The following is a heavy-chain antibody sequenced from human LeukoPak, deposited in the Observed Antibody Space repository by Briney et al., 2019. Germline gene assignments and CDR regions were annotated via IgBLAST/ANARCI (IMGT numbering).Heavy chain of an antibody. CDR1: GYSISSGYY. CDR2: IYHSGNT. J-gene: IGHJ5*02. CDR3: ARQGGSYWDWFDP. V-gene: IGHV4-38-2*01. D-gene: IGHD2-15*01. Sequence: SETLSLTCAVSGYSISSGYYWGWIRQPPGKGLDWIGSIYHSGNTYYNLSLKSRVTISVDTSKNQFSLKLSSVTAADTAVYYCARQGGSYWDWFDPWGQGTLVTVSS.